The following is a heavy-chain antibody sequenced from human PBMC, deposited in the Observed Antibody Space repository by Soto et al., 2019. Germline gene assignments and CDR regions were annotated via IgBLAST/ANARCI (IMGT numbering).Heavy chain of an antibody. Sequence: SETLSLTCTVSGGSVANSSCYWGWIRQSPGKGLEWIGSVYYRGRSYSKSSVKSRVTISVDTSKNRFSLSLNSVTASDTAVYFCVSQRTTVPTQAYFDYWGPGALVTVSS. V-gene: IGHV4-39*01. CDR2: VYYRGRS. CDR1: GGSVANSSCY. CDR3: VSQRTTVPTQAYFDY. D-gene: IGHD4-17*01. J-gene: IGHJ4*02.